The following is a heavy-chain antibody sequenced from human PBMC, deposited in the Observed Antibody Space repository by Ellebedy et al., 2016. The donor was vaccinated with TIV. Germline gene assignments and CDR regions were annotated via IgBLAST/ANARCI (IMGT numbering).Heavy chain of an antibody. CDR2: IYYSGST. J-gene: IGHJ5*02. CDR1: DGSIITSSYF. Sequence: MPSETLSLTCTVSDGSIITSSYFWGWIRQPPGKGLERIGSIYYSGSTHRNPSLKSRVTISVDTSKNQFSLELRSVTAADTAVYYCAREAVAGEYFDPWGQGTLVTVSS. D-gene: IGHD6-19*01. CDR3: AREAVAGEYFDP. V-gene: IGHV4-39*07.